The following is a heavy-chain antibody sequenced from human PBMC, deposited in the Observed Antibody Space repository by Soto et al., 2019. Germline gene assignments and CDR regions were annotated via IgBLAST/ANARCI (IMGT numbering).Heavy chain of an antibody. CDR1: GGSISSYY. Sequence: SETLSLTCTVSGGSISSYYWSWIRQPPGKGLEWIGYIYYSGSTNYNPSLKSRVTISVDTSKNQFSLKLSSVTAADTAVYYCARYYDSSGDNWFDPWGQGTLVTVSS. CDR2: IYYSGST. CDR3: ARYYDSSGDNWFDP. V-gene: IGHV4-59*08. J-gene: IGHJ5*02. D-gene: IGHD3-22*01.